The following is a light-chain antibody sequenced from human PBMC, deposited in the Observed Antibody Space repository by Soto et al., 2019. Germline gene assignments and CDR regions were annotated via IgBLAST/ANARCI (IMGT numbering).Light chain of an antibody. CDR3: QQSNTLPLT. J-gene: IGKJ3*01. CDR1: QTINNY. Sequence: DIQMTQSPPSLSASVGDRVTITCRASQTINNYLNWYQQKPGKAPNLLIYAASSLQSGVPSRFSGSGSGADFTLTISSLQPEDSATYSCQQSNTLPLTFGPGTKVEIK. V-gene: IGKV1-39*01. CDR2: AAS.